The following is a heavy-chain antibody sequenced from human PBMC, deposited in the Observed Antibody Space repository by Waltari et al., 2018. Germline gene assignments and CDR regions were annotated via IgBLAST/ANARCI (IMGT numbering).Heavy chain of an antibody. D-gene: IGHD3-3*01. CDR3: VRHRTQTYYDFWSGYFPAAEY. Sequence: QLQLQESGPGLVKPSETLSLTCSVSGGSVGSNPYYWGWFRQSPEKGLEWIGSVYYNGNTYSNPSLKSRVTMSVVTSKNHFSLRLSSVTAADTAVYYCVRHRTQTYYDFWSGYFPAAEYWGQGILVTVSS. V-gene: IGHV4-39*01. CDR1: GGSVGSNPYY. CDR2: VYYNGNT. J-gene: IGHJ4*02.